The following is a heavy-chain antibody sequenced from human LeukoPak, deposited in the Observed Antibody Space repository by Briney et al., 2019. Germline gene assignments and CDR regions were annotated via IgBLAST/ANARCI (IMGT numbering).Heavy chain of an antibody. D-gene: IGHD2-2*01. CDR3: ARVDAGYCSSTSCPPVY. V-gene: IGHV1-69*04. CDR2: IIPIFGIA. Sequence: SVKVSCKASGGTFSSHAISWVRQAPGQGLEWMGRIIPIFGIANYAQKFQGRVTITADKSTSTAYMELSSLRSEDTAVYYCARVDAGYCSSTSCPPVYWGQGTLVTVSS. J-gene: IGHJ4*02. CDR1: GGTFSSHA.